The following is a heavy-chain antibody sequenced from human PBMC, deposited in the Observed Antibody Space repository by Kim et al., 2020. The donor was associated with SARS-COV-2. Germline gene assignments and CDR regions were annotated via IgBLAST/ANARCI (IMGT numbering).Heavy chain of an antibody. CDR2: ISFDGRNT. D-gene: IGHD1-26*01. CDR3: ARVGGGSSFDY. Sequence: GGSLRLSWAASGFTFSGYAMHWVRQAPGKGPEWVAVISFDGRNTFYADSVKGRFTISRDNSKNTLYLQMNSLRAEDTAVFYCARVGGGSSFDYWGQGTLVTVPS. CDR1: GFTFSGYA. J-gene: IGHJ4*02. V-gene: IGHV3-30*04.